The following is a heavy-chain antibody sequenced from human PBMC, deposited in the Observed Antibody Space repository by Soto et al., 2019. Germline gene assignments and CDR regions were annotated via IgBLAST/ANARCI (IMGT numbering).Heavy chain of an antibody. CDR3: SRQASDFWSGKPQYYMDV. CDR1: GFTFSGSA. J-gene: IGHJ6*03. V-gene: IGHV3-73*01. Sequence: EVQLVESGGGLVQPGGSLKLSCAASGFTFSGSAMHWVRQASGKGLEWVGRIRSKANNYATAYGASVKGRFTISRDDSKNTAYLQMNRLKTEDTAVYYCSRQASDFWSGKPQYYMDVWGKGTTVTVSS. D-gene: IGHD3-3*01. CDR2: IRSKANNYAT.